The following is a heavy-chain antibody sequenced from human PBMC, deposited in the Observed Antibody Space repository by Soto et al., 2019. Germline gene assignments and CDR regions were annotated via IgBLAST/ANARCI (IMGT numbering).Heavy chain of an antibody. CDR2: ISGNAGST. J-gene: IGHJ4*02. Sequence: GGSLRLSCAASGFTFSSYAMSWVRQAPGKGLEWVSTISGNAGSTYYADSVKGRFTISRDKSKSTLYLQMNSLTAEDTAIYYCAKHYMITYYFDSWGQGTLVTVSS. V-gene: IGHV3-23*01. CDR3: AKHYMITYYFDS. D-gene: IGHD3-22*01. CDR1: GFTFSSYA.